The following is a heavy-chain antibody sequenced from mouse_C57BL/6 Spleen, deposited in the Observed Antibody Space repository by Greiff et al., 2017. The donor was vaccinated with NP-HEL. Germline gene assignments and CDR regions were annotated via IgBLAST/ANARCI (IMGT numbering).Heavy chain of an antibody. D-gene: IGHD1-1*01. CDR3: ARQGTIYWDY. CDR1: GYTFTSYW. Sequence: QVQLQQPGAELVKPGASVKLSCKASGYTFTSYWMHWVKQRPGQGLEWIGMIHPNSGSTNSNEKFKSKATLTVDKSSSTAYMQLSSLTSEDSSVYYCARQGTIYWDYWGQGTTLTVSS. CDR2: IHPNSGST. J-gene: IGHJ2*01. V-gene: IGHV1-64*01.